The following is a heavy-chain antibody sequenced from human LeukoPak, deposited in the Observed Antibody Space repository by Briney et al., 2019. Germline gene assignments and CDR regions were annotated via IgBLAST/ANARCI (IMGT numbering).Heavy chain of an antibody. CDR1: GGSINNYYW. D-gene: IGHD3-22*01. CDR2: IDWDDDK. J-gene: IGHJ4*02. Sequence: TLSLTCIVSGGSINNYYWSWIRQPPGKALEWLARIDWDDDKYYSTSLKTRLTISKDTSKNQVVLTMTNMDPVDTATYYCARSPHYYDSSGYYAPHGNDYWGQGTLATVSS. CDR3: ARSPHYYDSSGYYAPHGNDY. V-gene: IGHV2-70*11.